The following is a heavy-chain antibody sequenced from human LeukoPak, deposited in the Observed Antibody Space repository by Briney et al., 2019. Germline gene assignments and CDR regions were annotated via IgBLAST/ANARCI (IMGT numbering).Heavy chain of an antibody. CDR1: GFTFSSYG. CDR3: AKSPRWDYDSSALGYFQH. V-gene: IGHV3-30*02. Sequence: PGGSLRLSCAASGFTFSSYGMHWVRQAPGKGLEWVAFIRYDGSNKYYADSVKGRFTISRDNSKNTLYLQMNSLRAEDTAVYYCAKSPRWDYDSSALGYFQHWGHGTLVNVYS. D-gene: IGHD3-22*01. CDR2: IRYDGSNK. J-gene: IGHJ1*01.